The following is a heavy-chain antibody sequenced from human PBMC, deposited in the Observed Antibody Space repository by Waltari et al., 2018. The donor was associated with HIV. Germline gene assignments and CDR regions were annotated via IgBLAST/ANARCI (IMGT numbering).Heavy chain of an antibody. CDR2: INPNSGGT. CDR3: ARDPATQHTIGVVPTAMRGMDV. Sequence: QVRLVQSGAEGKKPGASVKVSCKAYGYTFTGFDMPRVRHAHGHGRGWINPNSGGTKYAQKFQGRVTMTRDTSISTAYMELSRLRGDDTAVYYCARDPATQHTIGVVPTAMRGMDVWGQGTTVTVSS. D-gene: IGHD2-2*01. V-gene: IGHV1-2*02. CDR1: GYTFTGFD. J-gene: IGHJ6*02.